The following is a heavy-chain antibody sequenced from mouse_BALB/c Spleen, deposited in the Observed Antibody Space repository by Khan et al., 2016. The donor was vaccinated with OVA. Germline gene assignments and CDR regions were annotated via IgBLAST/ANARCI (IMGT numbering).Heavy chain of an antibody. Sequence: QVRLQQSGAELVRPGASVKLSCKTSGYTFTSYWMNWVRQRPRQGLEWIGKINPSDSESHYNQMFKDKATLTVDKSSGTAYIQLSSLTSEDSAVYYCARREKYGYDPSWFSYWGQGTLVTVSA. V-gene: IGHV1-52*01. CDR3: ARREKYGYDPSWFSY. CDR1: GYTFTSYW. J-gene: IGHJ3*01. CDR2: INPSDSES. D-gene: IGHD2-2*01.